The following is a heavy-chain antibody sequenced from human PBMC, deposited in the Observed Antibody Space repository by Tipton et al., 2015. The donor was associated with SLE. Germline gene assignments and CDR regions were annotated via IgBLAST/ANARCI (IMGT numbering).Heavy chain of an antibody. Sequence: TLSLTCIVSGGSISSDTYYWSWLRQPPGKGLEWIGHVYTSGSTNYNPSLKTRVTISVDMSKNQFSLKLSSATAADTDVYYCARDLSRGYFDYWGQGTLVTVSS. V-gene: IGHV4-61*09. CDR3: ARDLSRGYFDY. J-gene: IGHJ4*02. D-gene: IGHD3-10*01. CDR2: VYTSGST. CDR1: GGSISSDTYY.